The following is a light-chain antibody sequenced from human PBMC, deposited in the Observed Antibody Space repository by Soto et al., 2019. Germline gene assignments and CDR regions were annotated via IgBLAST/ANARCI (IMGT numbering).Light chain of an antibody. CDR2: DAS. CDR3: QQCNSWPQWT. V-gene: IGKV3-11*01. CDR1: QSVGTF. Sequence: EIVLTQSPATLSLSPGERATLSCRASQSVGTFFAWYQQKPGQAPRLLIYDASNRATGIPARFSGSGSGTAFTLTISSLESEDFAVYYCQQCNSWPQWTFGQGTKVEI. J-gene: IGKJ1*01.